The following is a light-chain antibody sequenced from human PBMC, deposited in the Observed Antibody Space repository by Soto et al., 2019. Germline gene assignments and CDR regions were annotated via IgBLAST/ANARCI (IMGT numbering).Light chain of an antibody. CDR1: SSDVGGYNY. CDR2: EVS. Sequence: QSALTQPASVSGSPGQSITISCTGTSSDVGGYNYVSWYQQHPGKAPKLIIYEVSTRPSGVSNRFSGSKSVNTASLTISGLQAEDEADYSCNSYTSKSTGVFGTGTKLTVL. J-gene: IGLJ1*01. CDR3: NSYTSKSTGV. V-gene: IGLV2-14*01.